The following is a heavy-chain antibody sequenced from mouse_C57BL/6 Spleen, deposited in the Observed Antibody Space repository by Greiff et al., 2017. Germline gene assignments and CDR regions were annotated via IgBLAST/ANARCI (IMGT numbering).Heavy chain of an antibody. CDR1: GYAFSSSW. CDR3: ARWGDWGFAY. Sequence: VQLQQSGPELVKPGASVKISCKASGYAFSSSWMNWVKQRPGKGLEWIGRIYPGDGDTNYNGKFKGKATLTADKSSSTAYMQLSSLTSEDSAVYFCARWGDWGFAYWGQGTLVTVSA. J-gene: IGHJ3*01. V-gene: IGHV1-82*01. CDR2: IYPGDGDT.